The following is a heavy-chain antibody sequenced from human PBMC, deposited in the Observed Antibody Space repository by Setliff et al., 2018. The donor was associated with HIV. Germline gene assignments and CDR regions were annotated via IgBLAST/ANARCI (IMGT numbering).Heavy chain of an antibody. J-gene: IGHJ4*02. V-gene: IGHV3-48*01. Sequence: HPGGSLRLSCAASGFTFSSYSMNWVRQAPGKGLEWVSYISSSSSTIYYAGSVKGRFTISRDKAKNSLYLQMKSLRAEDTAVYYCARDRPSAFDYWGQGTLVTVS. CDR1: GFTFSSYS. CDR2: ISSSSSTI. CDR3: ARDRPSAFDY.